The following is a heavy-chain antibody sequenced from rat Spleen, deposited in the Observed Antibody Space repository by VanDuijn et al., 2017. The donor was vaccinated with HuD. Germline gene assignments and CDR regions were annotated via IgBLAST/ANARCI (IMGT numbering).Heavy chain of an antibody. J-gene: IGHJ2*01. Sequence: EVQLVETGGGLVQPGRSLKLSCVASGFTFSSYWMYWIRQAPGKGLEWVSSINTDGGSTYYPDSVKGRFTISRDNAENTVYLQMNSLRSEDTATYYCAKASPNYYDGTYYHGGFDYWGQGVMVTVSS. CDR1: GFTFSSYW. V-gene: IGHV5-58*01. CDR3: AKASPNYYDGTYYHGGFDY. D-gene: IGHD1-12*02. CDR2: INTDGGST.